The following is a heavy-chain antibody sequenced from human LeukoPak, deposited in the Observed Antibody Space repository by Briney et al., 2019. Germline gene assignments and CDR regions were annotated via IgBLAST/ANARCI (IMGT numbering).Heavy chain of an antibody. CDR3: AGGKTLEYYDSSGYYFDH. Sequence: PGGSLRLSCAASVFTFDNDAMAWVRQAPGKGLEWVSAISSNADHTFYADSVKGRFTISRDNAKNSLYLQMNSLRAEDTAVYYCAGGKTLEYYDSSGYYFDHWGQGTLVTVSS. D-gene: IGHD3-22*01. CDR2: ISSNADHT. J-gene: IGHJ4*02. V-gene: IGHV3-23*01. CDR1: VFTFDNDA.